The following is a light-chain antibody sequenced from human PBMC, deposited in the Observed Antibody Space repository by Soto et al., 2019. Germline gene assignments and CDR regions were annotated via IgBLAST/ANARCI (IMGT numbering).Light chain of an antibody. Sequence: IVLTHSPATLSFSPFERATLSCVSSQSVSSDLAWYQQKPGQAPRLLIYGASTRATGIPARFSGSGSGTDFTLTISSLEPEDSAVYYCQQRGSWPLITFGQGTRLEIK. CDR1: QSVSSD. V-gene: IGKV3-11*01. CDR3: QQRGSWPLIT. CDR2: GAS. J-gene: IGKJ5*01.